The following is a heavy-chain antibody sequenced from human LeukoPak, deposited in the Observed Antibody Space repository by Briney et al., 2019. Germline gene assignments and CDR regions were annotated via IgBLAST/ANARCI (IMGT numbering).Heavy chain of an antibody. Sequence: SETLSLTCTVVGGSISSYYWSWIRQPPGRGLEWIGYIYYSGSTNYNPSLKSRVTISVDTSKNQFSLKLSSVTAADTAVYYCARQTPGYYYDSSGHLDDNWFDPWGQGTLVTVSS. CDR1: GGSISSYY. CDR3: ARQTPGYYYDSSGHLDDNWFDP. D-gene: IGHD3-22*01. J-gene: IGHJ5*02. V-gene: IGHV4-59*08. CDR2: IYYSGST.